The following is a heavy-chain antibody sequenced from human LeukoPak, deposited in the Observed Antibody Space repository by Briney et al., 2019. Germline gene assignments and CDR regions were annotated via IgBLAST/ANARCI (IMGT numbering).Heavy chain of an antibody. CDR2: IYYSGST. D-gene: IGHD6-13*01. CDR3: ARGYSSSWSYFDY. V-gene: IGHV4-59*11. J-gene: IGHJ4*02. Sequence: TSETLSLTCTVSGGSISSHYWSWIRQPPGKGLEWIGYIYYSGSTDYNPSLKSRVTISVDTSKNQFSLKLSSVTAADTAVYYCARGYSSSWSYFDYWGQGTLVTVSS. CDR1: GGSISSHY.